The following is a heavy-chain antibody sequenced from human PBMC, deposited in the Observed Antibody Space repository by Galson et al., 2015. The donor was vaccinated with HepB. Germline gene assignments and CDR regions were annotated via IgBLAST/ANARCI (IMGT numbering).Heavy chain of an antibody. CDR1: GYTFTSYG. V-gene: IGHV1-18*01. J-gene: IGHJ5*02. D-gene: IGHD3-3*01. CDR3: ARDLARITIFGVVSSFNWFDP. Sequence: SVKVSCKASGYTFTSYGISWVRQAPGQGLEWMGWISAYNGNTNYAQKLQGRVTMTTDTSTSTAYMELRSLRSDDTAVYYCARDLARITIFGVVSSFNWFDPWGQGTLFTVSS. CDR2: ISAYNGNT.